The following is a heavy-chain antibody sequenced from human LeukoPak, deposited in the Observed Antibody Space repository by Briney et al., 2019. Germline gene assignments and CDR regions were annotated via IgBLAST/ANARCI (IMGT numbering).Heavy chain of an antibody. CDR2: ICGDGRYK. CDR1: GFTFSSYG. J-gene: IGHJ4*02. D-gene: IGHD5-24*01. Sequence: PGGSLRLSCAASGFTFSSYGFHWVRQAPGKGLEWVAVICGDGRYKYYADSVKGRFTISRDDSKNTLYLQMNSLRAEDTAVYYCARDFSLQLLDYWGQGTLITVSS. CDR3: ARDFSLQLLDY. V-gene: IGHV3-33*01.